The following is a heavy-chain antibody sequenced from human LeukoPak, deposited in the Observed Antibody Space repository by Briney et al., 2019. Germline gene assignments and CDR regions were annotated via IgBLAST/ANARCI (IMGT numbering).Heavy chain of an antibody. CDR3: ARVAATWTVTTGSLDY. CDR1: GYTFTSYG. CDR2: ISAYNGNT. V-gene: IGHV1-18*01. J-gene: IGHJ4*02. D-gene: IGHD4-17*01. Sequence: ASVKVSCKASGYTFTSYGISWVRQAPGQGLEWMGWISAYNGNTNYAQKFQGRVTMTRDTSISTAYMELSRLRSDDTAVYYCARVAATWTVTTGSLDYWGQGTLVTVSS.